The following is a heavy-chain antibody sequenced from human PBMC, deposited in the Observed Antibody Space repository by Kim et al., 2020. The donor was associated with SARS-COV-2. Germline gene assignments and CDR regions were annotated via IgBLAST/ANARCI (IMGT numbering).Heavy chain of an antibody. J-gene: IGHJ4*02. Sequence: SETLSLTCTVSGGSISTYYWSWIRQPPGKGLEWIGYIYYSGSTNYNPSLKGRLTISVDTPNNQFSLKLTSVTAADTAVYFCARGDYDSSGFDFWGQGTLVTVSS. CDR3: ARGDYDSSGFDF. CDR1: GGSISTYY. D-gene: IGHD3-22*01. V-gene: IGHV4-59*01. CDR2: IYYSGST.